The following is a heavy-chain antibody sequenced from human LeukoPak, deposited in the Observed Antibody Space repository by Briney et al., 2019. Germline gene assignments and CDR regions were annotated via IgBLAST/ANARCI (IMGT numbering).Heavy chain of an antibody. CDR3: ARAKYWYFDL. J-gene: IGHJ2*01. CDR1: GGSISDYY. Sequence: PSETLSLTCSVSGGSISDYYWSWIRQPPGKGLEWIGYIYYSGSTNYNPSLKSRVTISVDTSKNQFSLKLSSVTAADTAVYYCARAKYWYFDLWGRGTLVTVSS. CDR2: IYYSGST. V-gene: IGHV4-59*01.